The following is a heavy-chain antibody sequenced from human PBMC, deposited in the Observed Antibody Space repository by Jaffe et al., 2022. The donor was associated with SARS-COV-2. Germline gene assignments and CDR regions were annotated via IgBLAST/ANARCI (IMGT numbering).Heavy chain of an antibody. CDR2: IYNSGST. V-gene: IGHV4-61*02. Sequence: QVQLQESGPGLVKPSQTLSLTCTVSGVPISSDSYYWSWIRQPAGKGLEWIGRIYNSGSTNYIPSLKSRVTISVDTSKNQFSLRLSSVTAADTAVYYCATLYCTRTSCYLRSWGQGTLVTVSS. D-gene: IGHD2-2*01. CDR1: GVPISSDSYY. CDR3: ATLYCTRTSCYLRS. J-gene: IGHJ5*02.